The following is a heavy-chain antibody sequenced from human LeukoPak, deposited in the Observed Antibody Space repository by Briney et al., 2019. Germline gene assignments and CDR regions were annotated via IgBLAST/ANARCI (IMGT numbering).Heavy chain of an antibody. CDR1: GYTFTGYY. Sequence: GASVKVSCKASGYTFTGYYMHWVRQAPGQGLEWMGWINPNSGGTNYAQKFQGRVTMTRDTSISTAYMELSRLRSDDTAVYYCAGTHITKSYYYYYMDVWGKGTTVTISS. CDR3: AGTHITKSYYYYYMDV. D-gene: IGHD2-21*01. CDR2: INPNSGGT. J-gene: IGHJ6*03. V-gene: IGHV1-2*02.